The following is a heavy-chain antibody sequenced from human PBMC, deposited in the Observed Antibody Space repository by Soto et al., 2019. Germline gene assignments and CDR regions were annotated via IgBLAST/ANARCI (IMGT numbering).Heavy chain of an antibody. CDR1: GFSLSTRGVG. D-gene: IGHD6-13*01. V-gene: IGHV2-5*02. Sequence: QITLKESGPTLVKPTQTLTLTCTFSGFSLSTRGVGVGWIRQPPGKALEWLALIYWDDDKRYSPSLKTRLTITEATSQNSVVLTITNMYPVDTGTYSCAHIGVSRWFDFWGQGTLVTVSS. CDR3: AHIGVSRWFDF. J-gene: IGHJ4*02. CDR2: IYWDDDK.